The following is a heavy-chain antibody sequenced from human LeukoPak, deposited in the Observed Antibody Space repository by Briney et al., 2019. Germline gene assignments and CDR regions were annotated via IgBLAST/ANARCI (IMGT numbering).Heavy chain of an antibody. CDR1: GFTVSSNY. J-gene: IGHJ2*01. D-gene: IGHD6-13*01. Sequence: PGGSLRLSCAASGFTVSSNYMSWVRQAPGKGLEWVSVIYSGGSTYYADSVKGRFTISRDNSKNTLYLQMNSLRAEDTAVYYCARVYSSSWYSPSWYFDLWGRGTLVTVSS. CDR3: ARVYSSSWYSPSWYFDL. CDR2: IYSGGST. V-gene: IGHV3-53*01.